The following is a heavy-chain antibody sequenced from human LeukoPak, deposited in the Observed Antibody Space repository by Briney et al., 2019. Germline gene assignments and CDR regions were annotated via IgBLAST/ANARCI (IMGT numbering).Heavy chain of an antibody. D-gene: IGHD3-22*01. CDR2: IKSDGST. CDR3: ARAPSEIGGYYPEYFRH. J-gene: IGHJ1*01. V-gene: IGHV3-74*01. CDR1: GFTFSTYW. Sequence: GGSLRLSYAASGFTFSTYWMHWVRQAPGKGLVWVSRIKSDGSTNYADSVKGRFTISRDNAKNTVSLQMNSLRPEDTGVYYCARAPSEIGGYYPEYFRHWGQGTLVTVSS.